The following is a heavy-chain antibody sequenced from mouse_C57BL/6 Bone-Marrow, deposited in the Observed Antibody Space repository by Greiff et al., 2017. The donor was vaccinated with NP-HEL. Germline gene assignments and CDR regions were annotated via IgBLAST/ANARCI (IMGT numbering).Heavy chain of an antibody. D-gene: IGHD1-1*01. CDR2: IHPNSGST. V-gene: IGHV1-64*01. CDR1: GYTFTSYW. CDR3: ARAYYYGSSAFFDY. J-gene: IGHJ2*01. Sequence: QVQLKQPGAELVKPGASVKLSCKASGYTFTSYWMHWVKQRPGQGLEWIGMIHPNSGSTNYNEKFKSKATLTVDKSSSTAYMQLSSLTSEDAAVYYCARAYYYGSSAFFDYWGQGTTLTVSS.